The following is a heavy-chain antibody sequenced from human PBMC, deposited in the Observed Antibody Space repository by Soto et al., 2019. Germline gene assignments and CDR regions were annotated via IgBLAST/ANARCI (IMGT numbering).Heavy chain of an antibody. Sequence: GGSLRLSCAASGFTFSSYWMHWVRQAPGKGLVWVSRTNSDGSSTSYADSVKGRFTISRDNAKNTLYLQMNSLRAEDTAVYYCARDYDYIWGSLYYMDVWGKGTTVTVSS. J-gene: IGHJ6*03. CDR2: TNSDGSST. CDR3: ARDYDYIWGSLYYMDV. D-gene: IGHD3-16*01. CDR1: GFTFSSYW. V-gene: IGHV3-74*01.